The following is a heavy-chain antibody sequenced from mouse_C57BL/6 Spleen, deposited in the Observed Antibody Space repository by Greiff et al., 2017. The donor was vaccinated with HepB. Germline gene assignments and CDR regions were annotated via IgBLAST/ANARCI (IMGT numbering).Heavy chain of an antibody. CDR3: ARPLFYYGWGMDY. J-gene: IGHJ4*01. Sequence: QVQLQQSGTELVKPGASVKLSCKASGYTFTSYWMHWVKQRPGQGLEWIGNINPSNGGTNYNEKFKSKATLTVDKSSSTAYMQLSSLTSEDSAVYDCARPLFYYGWGMDYWGQGTSVTVSS. CDR1: GYTFTSYW. CDR2: INPSNGGT. D-gene: IGHD2-2*01. V-gene: IGHV1-53*01.